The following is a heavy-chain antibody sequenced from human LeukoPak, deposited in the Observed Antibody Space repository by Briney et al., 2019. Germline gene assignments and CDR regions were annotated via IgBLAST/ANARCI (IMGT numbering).Heavy chain of an antibody. J-gene: IGHJ4*02. Sequence: ASVKVSCKASGYTFTSYYMHWVRQAPGQGLEWMGIINPSGGSTSYAQKFQGRVTMTRDTSTSTVYMELSSLRSEDTAVYYCARGRGHSYPDPESGAGFDYWGQGTLVTVSS. CDR1: GYTFTSYY. CDR3: ARGRGHSYPDPESGAGFDY. V-gene: IGHV1-46*01. CDR2: INPSGGST. D-gene: IGHD5-18*01.